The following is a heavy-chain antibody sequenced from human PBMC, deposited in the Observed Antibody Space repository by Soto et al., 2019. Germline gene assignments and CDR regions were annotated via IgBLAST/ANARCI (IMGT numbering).Heavy chain of an antibody. J-gene: IGHJ6*02. V-gene: IGHV1-69*02. CDR3: ARRGYSSSWYYYYYYGMDV. Sequence: SVKVSCKASGGTFSSYTISWVRQAPGQGLEWMGRIIPILGIANYAQKFQGRVTITADKSTSTAYMELSSLRSEDTAVYYCARRGYSSSWYYYYYYGMDVWGQGTTVTVSS. CDR2: IIPILGIA. CDR1: GGTFSSYT. D-gene: IGHD6-13*01.